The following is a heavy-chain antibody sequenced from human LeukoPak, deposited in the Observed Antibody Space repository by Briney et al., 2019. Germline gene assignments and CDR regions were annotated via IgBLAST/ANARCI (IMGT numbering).Heavy chain of an antibody. J-gene: IGHJ4*02. V-gene: IGHV3-30*02. CDR1: GLTFTGPG. D-gene: IGHD3-16*01. Sequence: PGGSLRLSCVASGLTFTGPGVHWLRQAPGKGLEWVAFIQSDGSYKDYVESVKGRFTSSRDDSKNTVYLQMNGLRPEDTAVYYCARNMMGTDYWGQGTHVTVSS. CDR2: IQSDGSYK. CDR3: ARNMMGTDY.